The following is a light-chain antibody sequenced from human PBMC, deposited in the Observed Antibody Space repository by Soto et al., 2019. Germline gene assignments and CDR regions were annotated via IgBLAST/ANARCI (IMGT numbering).Light chain of an antibody. CDR2: YAS. CDR1: RDIGKY. V-gene: IGKV1-33*01. CDR3: QRYDSLPPT. Sequence: DIQMTQSPSSLSASVGDRVTITCQASRDIGKYLNWFQEKPGKAPKLLIYYASNLQTGVPSRFSGSGSGTDFTFTISSLQPEDFATYYCQRYDSLPPTFGQGTRLEIK. J-gene: IGKJ5*01.